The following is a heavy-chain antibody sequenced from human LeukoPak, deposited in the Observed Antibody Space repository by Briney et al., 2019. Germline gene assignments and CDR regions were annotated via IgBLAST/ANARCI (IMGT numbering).Heavy chain of an antibody. Sequence: ASVKVSCKASEYTFTSYDINWVRQATGQGLEWMGWMNPTSGNTGYAQKFQGRVTMTRDTSISAAYMELSSLRSEDTAVYYCARGGGYSYGPLDYWGQGTLVTVSS. V-gene: IGHV1-8*01. CDR1: EYTFTSYD. CDR2: MNPTSGNT. CDR3: ARGGGYSYGPLDY. D-gene: IGHD5-18*01. J-gene: IGHJ4*02.